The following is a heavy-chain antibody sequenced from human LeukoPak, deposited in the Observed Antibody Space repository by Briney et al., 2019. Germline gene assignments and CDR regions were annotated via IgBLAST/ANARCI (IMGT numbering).Heavy chain of an antibody. CDR3: ARALASGPFSGYSVHYAFDI. J-gene: IGHJ3*02. V-gene: IGHV3-66*01. Sequence: GGSLTLSCPSSGCTLSSNYMTWVRPAAGRGVEGVGAIYRGGDTYYADSVKGRFTITRDNSKNTLYLQMNSLSAEATAVYYCARALASGPFSGYSVHYAFDIWGQGTMVTVSS. CDR1: GCTLSSNY. CDR2: IYRGGDT. D-gene: IGHD2-15*01.